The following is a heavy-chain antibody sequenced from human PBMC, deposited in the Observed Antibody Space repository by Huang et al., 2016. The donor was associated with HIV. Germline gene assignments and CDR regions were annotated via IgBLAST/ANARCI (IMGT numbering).Heavy chain of an antibody. D-gene: IGHD2-2*01. CDR1: GYPFSGFY. Sequence: QVQLVQSGAEVKKPGASVRVSCKASGYPFSGFYVHWVRQAPGQPLEWVGLINPVTNGTNYAQKFQGRVTRTSDTAINTAYMELARLKTDDTAVYYCARDLGSSAKIAGNWMDPWGQGALVTVSS. CDR2: INPVTNGT. J-gene: IGHJ5*02. CDR3: ARDLGSSAKIAGNWMDP. V-gene: IGHV1-2*02.